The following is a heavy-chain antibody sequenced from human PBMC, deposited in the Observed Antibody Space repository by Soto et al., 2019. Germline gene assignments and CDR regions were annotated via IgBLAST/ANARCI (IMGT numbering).Heavy chain of an antibody. J-gene: IGHJ4*02. Sequence: EVQLVESGGGLVQSGGSLRLSCAASGFTFSNYWMVWVRQAAGKGLVWVSRINNDGTGIRYADSVKGRFTISRDNGKNTLYLQMNSLRVEDTAVYYCATSPSVPGNDWGQGTLVTFSS. D-gene: IGHD1-1*01. CDR2: INNDGTGI. V-gene: IGHV3-74*01. CDR3: ATSPSVPGND. CDR1: GFTFSNYW.